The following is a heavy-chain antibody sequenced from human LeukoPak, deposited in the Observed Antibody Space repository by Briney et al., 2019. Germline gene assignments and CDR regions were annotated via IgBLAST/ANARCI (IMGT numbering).Heavy chain of an antibody. D-gene: IGHD1-26*01. J-gene: IGHJ1*01. CDR3: AKDHGGSYFPEYFQH. Sequence: GGSLRLSCAASGFTFSSYGMHWVRQAPGKGLEWVAFIRYDGSNKYYADSVKGRFTISRDNSKNTLYLQMNSQRAEDTAVYYCAKDHGGSYFPEYFQHWGQGTLVTVSS. CDR2: IRYDGSNK. CDR1: GFTFSSYG. V-gene: IGHV3-30*02.